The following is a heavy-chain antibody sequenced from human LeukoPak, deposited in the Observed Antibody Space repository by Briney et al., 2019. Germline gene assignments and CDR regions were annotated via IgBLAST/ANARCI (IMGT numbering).Heavy chain of an antibody. J-gene: IGHJ3*02. Sequence: GSLRLSCVASGFMFSSYWMNWVRQAPGKGLVWVSRINSDGSSTSYADSVKGRFTISRDNAKNTLFLQMNSLRAEDTAVYYCAGGPGALDIWGQGTMVTVSS. D-gene: IGHD2-2*01. CDR2: INSDGSST. CDR1: GFMFSSYW. CDR3: AGGPGALDI. V-gene: IGHV3-74*01.